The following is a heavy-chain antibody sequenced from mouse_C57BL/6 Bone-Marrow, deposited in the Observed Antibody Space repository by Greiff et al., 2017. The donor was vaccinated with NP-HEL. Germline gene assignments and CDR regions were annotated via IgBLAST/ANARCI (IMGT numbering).Heavy chain of an antibody. D-gene: IGHD2-4*01. Sequence: EVQLQQSGAELVRPGASVKLSCTASGFNIKDDYMHWVKQRPEQGLEWIGWIDPENGDTEYASKFKGKSTLTVDKSSSTAYMQLSSLTSEDSAVYYCARGDYDYYFDVWGQGTTLTVSS. CDR2: IDPENGDT. CDR1: GFNIKDDY. CDR3: ARGDYDYYFDV. V-gene: IGHV14-4*01. J-gene: IGHJ2*01.